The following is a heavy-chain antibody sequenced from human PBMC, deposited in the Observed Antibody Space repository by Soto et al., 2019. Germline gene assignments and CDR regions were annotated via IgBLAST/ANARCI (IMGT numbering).Heavy chain of an antibody. V-gene: IGHV1-69*06. CDR3: ARVKPGIAVAGTRGWLDP. J-gene: IGHJ5*02. CDR2: IIPIFGTA. Sequence: SVKVSCKASGGTFSSYAISWVRQAPGQGLEWMGGIIPIFGTANYAQKFQGRVTITADKSTSTAYMELSSLRSEDTARYYCARVKPGIAVAGTRGWLDPWGQGTLVTVSS. D-gene: IGHD6-19*01. CDR1: GGTFSSYA.